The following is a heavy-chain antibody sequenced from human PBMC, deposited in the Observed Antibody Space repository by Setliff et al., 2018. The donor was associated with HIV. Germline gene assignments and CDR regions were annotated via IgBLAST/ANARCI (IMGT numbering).Heavy chain of an antibody. CDR3: RMGHYDGSD. CDR2: ISGRGDST. V-gene: IGHV3-23*01. D-gene: IGHD5-12*01. Sequence: GGSLRLSCAASGFFFKNAWMSWVRQAPGKGLEWVSTISGRGDSTYYVDSARGRFSISRDNAQNSLYLQMNSLRAEDTAVYYCRMGHYDGSDWGQGTLVTVSS. J-gene: IGHJ4*02. CDR1: GFFFKNAW.